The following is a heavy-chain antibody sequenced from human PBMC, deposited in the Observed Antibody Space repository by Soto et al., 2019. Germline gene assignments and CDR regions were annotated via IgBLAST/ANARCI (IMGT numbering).Heavy chain of an antibody. CDR2: IWYDGNNK. CDR3: ARERSIAAAGIRAFDI. J-gene: IGHJ3*02. V-gene: IGHV3-33*01. CDR1: GFTFSTYG. D-gene: IGHD6-13*01. Sequence: GGSLRLSCAASGFTFSTYGMHWVRQAPGKGLEWVAVIWYDGNNKYYADSVKGRFTISRDNSKNTRYLQMNSLRAEDTAVYYCARERSIAAAGIRAFDIWGQGTMVTVSS.